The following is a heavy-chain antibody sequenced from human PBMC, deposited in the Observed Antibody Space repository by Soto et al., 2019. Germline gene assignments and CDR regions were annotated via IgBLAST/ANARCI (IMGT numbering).Heavy chain of an antibody. Sequence: QVQLQESGPGLVKPSQTLSLTCTVSGGSINSGDYYWSWIRQPPGKGLEWIGYIYYSGSTYYNPSLKSRVSISADTSKNQFSLKLSSVTAADTAVYYCARAKGLVTVTTSWFDPWCQGTLVTVST. D-gene: IGHD4-17*01. J-gene: IGHJ5*02. CDR3: ARAKGLVTVTTSWFDP. CDR1: GGSINSGDYY. CDR2: IYYSGST. V-gene: IGHV4-30-4*01.